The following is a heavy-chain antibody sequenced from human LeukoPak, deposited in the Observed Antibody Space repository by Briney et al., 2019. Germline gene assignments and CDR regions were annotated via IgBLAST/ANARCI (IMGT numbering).Heavy chain of an antibody. CDR1: GFTFGSYS. D-gene: IGHD6-19*01. CDR2: ISSSSSYI. V-gene: IGHV3-21*01. Sequence: GGSLRLSCAASGFTFGSYSTNWVRQAPGKGLEWVSSISSSSSYIYYADSVKGRFTISRDNAKNSLYLQMNSLRAEDTAVYYCARDRTVAGTIDYWGQGTLVTVSS. CDR3: ARDRTVAGTIDY. J-gene: IGHJ4*02.